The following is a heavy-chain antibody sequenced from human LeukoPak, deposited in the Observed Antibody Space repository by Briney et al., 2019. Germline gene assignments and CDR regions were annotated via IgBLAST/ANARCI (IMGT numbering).Heavy chain of an antibody. V-gene: IGHV3-7*01. Sequence: PGGSLRPSCAASGFTFSSYWMSWVRQAPGKGLEWVANIKQDGSEKYYVDSVKGRFTISRDNAKNSLYLQMNSLRAEDTAVYYCARRVPDYYGSGQFDYWGQGTLVTVSS. CDR2: IKQDGSEK. J-gene: IGHJ4*02. CDR3: ARRVPDYYGSGQFDY. D-gene: IGHD3-10*01. CDR1: GFTFSSYW.